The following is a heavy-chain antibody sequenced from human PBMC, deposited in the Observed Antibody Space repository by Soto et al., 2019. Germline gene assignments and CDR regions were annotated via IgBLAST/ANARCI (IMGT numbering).Heavy chain of an antibody. D-gene: IGHD3-22*01. J-gene: IGHJ4*02. CDR3: ARAIQLLYDYDSSGYYSRFDY. CDR2: IYYSGST. Sequence: PSETLSLTCTVSGGSISSGGYYWSWIRQHPGKGLEWIGYIYYSGSTYYNPSLKSRVTISVDTSKNQFSLKLSSVTAADTAVYYCARAIQLLYDYDSSGYYSRFDYWGQGTLVTVSS. CDR1: GGSISSGGYY. V-gene: IGHV4-31*03.